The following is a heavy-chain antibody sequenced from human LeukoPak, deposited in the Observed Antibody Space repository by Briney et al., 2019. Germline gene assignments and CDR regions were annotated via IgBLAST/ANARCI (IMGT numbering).Heavy chain of an antibody. CDR3: ARDHQTLQWLVLYY. Sequence: ASVKVSCKASGGTFSSYAISWVRQAPGQGLEWMGGIIPIFGTANYAQKFQGRVTITTDESTSTAYMELSSLRPEDTAVYYCARDHQTLQWLVLYYWGQGTLVTVSS. J-gene: IGHJ4*02. CDR1: GGTFSSYA. CDR2: IIPIFGTA. V-gene: IGHV1-69*05. D-gene: IGHD6-19*01.